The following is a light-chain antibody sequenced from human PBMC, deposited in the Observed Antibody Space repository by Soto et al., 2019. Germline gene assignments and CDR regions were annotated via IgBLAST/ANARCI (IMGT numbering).Light chain of an antibody. CDR3: SSYTCDSWYV. J-gene: IGLJ1*01. CDR1: SSVVGLYDY. Sequence: QSALTQPASVSVSPEPSITISCTGASSVVGLYDYVSWYQQLPGKAPQLMIYAVSNRPSGVSNRCSASKPGNTASRFISGLQAEDEADYYSSSYTCDSWYVFGSGTNPTV. V-gene: IGLV2-14*03. CDR2: AVS.